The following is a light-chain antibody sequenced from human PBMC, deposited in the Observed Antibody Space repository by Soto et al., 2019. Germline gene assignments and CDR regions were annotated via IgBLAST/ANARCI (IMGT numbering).Light chain of an antibody. CDR3: QQFDDSVT. J-gene: IGKJ5*01. V-gene: IGKV3-20*01. CDR2: GES. CDR1: QSVSSNY. Sequence: EIVLTQSPGTLSLSPGERATLSCRASQSVSSNYLVWYQQKPGQAPRXLMYGESDRATGNPGRFSGSGSGTDFTLTISGLEPEDSAVYYCQQFDDSVTFGQGTRLEIK.